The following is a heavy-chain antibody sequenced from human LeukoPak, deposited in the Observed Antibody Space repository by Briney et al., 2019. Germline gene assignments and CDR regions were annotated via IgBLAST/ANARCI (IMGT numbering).Heavy chain of an antibody. CDR2: KYYSGHT. V-gene: IGHV4-59*01. CDR3: ARVPGRHCTSTSCRDLAKFDP. Sequence: PSETLSLTCTVSGGPITSDYWSWIREPPGKGLEWIGYKYYSGHTNYNPSLKSRITISVDASKSHFSLKLSSVTAADTAVYYCARVPGRHCTSTSCRDLAKFDPWGQGTLVTASS. J-gene: IGHJ5*02. D-gene: IGHD2-2*01. CDR1: GGPITSDY.